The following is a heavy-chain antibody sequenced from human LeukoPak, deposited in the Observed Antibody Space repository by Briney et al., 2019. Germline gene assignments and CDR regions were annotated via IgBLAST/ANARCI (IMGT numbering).Heavy chain of an antibody. J-gene: IGHJ4*02. Sequence: SGTLSLTCTVSGGSISSYYWSWIRQPPGKGLEWIGYIYYSGSTNYNPSLKSRVTISVDTSKNQFSLKLSSVTAADTAVYYCASGGVTVDYWGQGTLVTVSS. CDR1: GGSISSYY. V-gene: IGHV4-59*01. CDR3: ASGGVTVDY. D-gene: IGHD3-16*01. CDR2: IYYSGST.